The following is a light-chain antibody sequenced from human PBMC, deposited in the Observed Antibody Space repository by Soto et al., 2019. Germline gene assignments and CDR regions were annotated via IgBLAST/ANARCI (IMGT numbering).Light chain of an antibody. CDR1: QSISRW. CDR3: RQDNSYWT. Sequence: DIQMTQSPSTMSASLGARVTITCRASQSISRWLAWYQQKPGKAPNLLIHDASTLESGVPSRFSGSGSGTEFLLTISSLQSGESATYYCRQDNSYWTVGQGTKVEIK. CDR2: DAS. V-gene: IGKV1-5*01. J-gene: IGKJ1*01.